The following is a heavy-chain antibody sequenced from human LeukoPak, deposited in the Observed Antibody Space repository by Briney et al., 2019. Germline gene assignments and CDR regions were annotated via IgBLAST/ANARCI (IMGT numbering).Heavy chain of an antibody. CDR3: ARDGASDCSSTSCSERRAFDY. V-gene: IGHV3-30-3*01. J-gene: IGHJ4*02. CDR1: GFTFSSYA. Sequence: GGSLRLSCAASGFTFSSYAMHWVRQAPGKGLEWVAVISYDGSNKYYADSVKGRFTISRDNSKNTLYLQMNSLRGEDTAVYYCARDGASDCSSTSCSERRAFDYWGQGTLVTVSS. D-gene: IGHD2-2*01. CDR2: ISYDGSNK.